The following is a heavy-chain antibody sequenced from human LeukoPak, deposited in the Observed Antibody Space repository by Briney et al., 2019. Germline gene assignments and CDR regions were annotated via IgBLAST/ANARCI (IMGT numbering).Heavy chain of an antibody. CDR1: GYSISSGYY. CDR3: ARQVYDYGDYVSYYYYYMDV. J-gene: IGHJ6*03. V-gene: IGHV4-38-2*01. CDR2: IYHSGST. Sequence: SETLSLTCAVSGYSISSGYYWGWIRQPPGKGLEWIGSIYHSGSTYYNPSLKSRVTISVDTSKNQFSLKLSSVTAADTAVYYCARQVYDYGDYVSYYYYYMDVWGKGTTVTVSS. D-gene: IGHD4-17*01.